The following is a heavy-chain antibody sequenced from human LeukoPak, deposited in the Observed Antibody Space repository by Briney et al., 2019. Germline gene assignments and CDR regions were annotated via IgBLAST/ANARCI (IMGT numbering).Heavy chain of an antibody. Sequence: PSETLSLTCTVSGGSISSGGYYCSWIRQHPGKGLEWIGYIYYSGSTYYNPSLKSRVTISVDTSKNQFSLKLSSVTAADTAVYYCARQNLLRDFDYWGQGTLVTVSS. CDR1: GGSISSGGYY. V-gene: IGHV4-31*03. CDR3: ARQNLLRDFDY. D-gene: IGHD3-22*01. CDR2: IYYSGST. J-gene: IGHJ4*02.